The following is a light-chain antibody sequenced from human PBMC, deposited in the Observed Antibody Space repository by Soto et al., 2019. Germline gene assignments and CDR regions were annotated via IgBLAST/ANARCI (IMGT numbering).Light chain of an antibody. V-gene: IGKV1-5*01. CDR3: QQYYSYPPT. CDR2: DAS. CDR1: QSVSRR. Sequence: DIQMTQSPSTLSASVGDRVTITCRASQSVSRRLAWYQQKPGKAPKLLIYDASSLQSGVPSRFSGSGSGTDFTLTISCLQSEDFATYYCQQYYSYPPTFGQGTKVDIK. J-gene: IGKJ1*01.